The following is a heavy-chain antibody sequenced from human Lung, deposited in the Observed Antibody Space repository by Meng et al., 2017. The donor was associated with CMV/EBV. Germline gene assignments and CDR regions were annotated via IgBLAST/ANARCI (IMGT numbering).Heavy chain of an antibody. CDR2: ISYDGRDT. V-gene: IGHV3-30*18. CDR1: GFTFSMFY. CDR3: AKNYNPNPLDSTGVDV. Sequence: SXXXSGFTFSMFYLHWVRQAPGKGLEWVAVISYDGRDTHYADSVKGQFTISRDNYKSTLYLQMNSLRPEDTAVYYYAKNYNPNPLDSTGVDVWGRGTXVTVSS. D-gene: IGHD1-1*01. J-gene: IGHJ6*02.